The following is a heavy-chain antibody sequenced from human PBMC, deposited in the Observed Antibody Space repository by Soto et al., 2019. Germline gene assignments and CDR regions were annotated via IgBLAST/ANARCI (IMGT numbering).Heavy chain of an antibody. D-gene: IGHD3-22*01. J-gene: IGHJ4*02. Sequence: PSETLSLTCIVSGGSLSSGDYYWSWIRQPPGKGLEWIGYIYYSGSTYYNPSLKSRVTISVDTSKNQFSLKLSSVTAADTAVYYCARENRDYYDSSGFWYYFDYWDQGTLVTVS. CDR3: ARENRDYYDSSGFWYYFDY. V-gene: IGHV4-30-4*01. CDR2: IYYSGST. CDR1: GGSLSSGDYY.